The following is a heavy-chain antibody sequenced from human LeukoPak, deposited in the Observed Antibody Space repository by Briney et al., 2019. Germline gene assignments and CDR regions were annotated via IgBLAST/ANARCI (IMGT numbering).Heavy chain of an antibody. D-gene: IGHD2-8*01. V-gene: IGHV3-20*04. J-gene: IGHJ5*02. CDR2: INWNGGSR. CDR1: GFNFDDYV. CDR3: ARDEGSRYCTNGVCYFYNWFDP. Sequence: GGSLRLSCAASGFNFDDYVMTWVRQAPGKGLEWVSGINWNGGSRGYADSVKGRFTISRDNAKNSLYLQMNSLRAEDTAVYYCARDEGSRYCTNGVCYFYNWFDPWGQGTLVTVSS.